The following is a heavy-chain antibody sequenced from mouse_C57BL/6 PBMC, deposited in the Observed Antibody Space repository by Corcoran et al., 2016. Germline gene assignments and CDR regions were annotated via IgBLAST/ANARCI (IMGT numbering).Heavy chain of an antibody. D-gene: IGHD2-1*01. CDR1: GYTFTTSG. V-gene: IGHV9-3*01. Sequence: QIQLVQSGPELKKPGETVKISCKASGYTFTTSGMSWVKRAPGKGLKWMGWINTYSGVPTYADDFKGRFAFSLETSASTAYLQINNLKNEDTATYFCASFGNYEGRAMDYWGQGTSVTVSS. CDR3: ASFGNYEGRAMDY. J-gene: IGHJ4*01. CDR2: INTYSGVP.